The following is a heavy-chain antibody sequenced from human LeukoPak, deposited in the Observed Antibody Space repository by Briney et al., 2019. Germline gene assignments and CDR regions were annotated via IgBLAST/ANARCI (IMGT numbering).Heavy chain of an antibody. CDR3: VTCRAYIRGGFDF. CDR2: IHHSGST. J-gene: IGHJ4*02. D-gene: IGHD3-10*01. CDR1: GGSISSGDYY. Sequence: PSETLSLTCTVSGGSISSGDYYWSWIRQSPGKGLEWIGSIHHSGSTYYNPSLKSRVTVSVHTSKNQFSLRLSSVTAADTAVYYCVTCRAYIRGGFDFWGQGALVTVSS. V-gene: IGHV4-39*07.